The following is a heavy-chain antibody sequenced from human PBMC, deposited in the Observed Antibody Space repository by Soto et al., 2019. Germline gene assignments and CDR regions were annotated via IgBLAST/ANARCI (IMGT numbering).Heavy chain of an antibody. CDR2: ISYDGSNK. CDR3: AKGMVYAALTIAFDY. V-gene: IGHV3-30*18. J-gene: IGHJ4*02. Sequence: GGSLRLSCAASGFTFSSYGMHWVRQAPGKGLEWVAVISYDGSNKYYADSVKGRFTISRDNSKNTLYLQMNSLRAEDTVVYYCAKGMVYAALTIAFDYWGQGTLVTVSS. CDR1: GFTFSSYG. D-gene: IGHD2-8*01.